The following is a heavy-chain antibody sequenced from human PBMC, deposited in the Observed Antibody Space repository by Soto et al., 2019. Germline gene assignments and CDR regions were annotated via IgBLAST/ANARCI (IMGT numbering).Heavy chain of an antibody. CDR2: MSYDGART. D-gene: IGHD4-17*01. J-gene: IGHJ5*02. V-gene: IGHV3-30-3*01. CDR1: GFTFTSFT. CDR3: ARDRPYGDPNWFDP. Sequence: QVQLVESGGGVVQPGGSLRLSCATSGFTFTSFTMHWVRQAPGKGLEWIAVMSYDGARTDYADAVKGLFTISRDTTKNTLYLQMNTLKPDATAMYYCARDRPYGDPNWFDPWGKGTLVTVSS.